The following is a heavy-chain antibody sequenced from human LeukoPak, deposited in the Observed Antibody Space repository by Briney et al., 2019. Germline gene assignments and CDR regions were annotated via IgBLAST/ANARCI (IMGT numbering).Heavy chain of an antibody. CDR3: AQSIAVPRIPTFDV. CDR1: EYTFSGHF. Sequence: ASVRVSCKASEYTFSGHFIHWMRQAPGQGLEWVGWINPNSGGTNYAQKFQGRVTLTRDTSAGTAHMDLSSLRSDDTAVYYCAQSIAVPRIPTFDVWGQGTVVAVSS. J-gene: IGHJ3*01. D-gene: IGHD6-19*01. V-gene: IGHV1-2*02. CDR2: INPNSGGT.